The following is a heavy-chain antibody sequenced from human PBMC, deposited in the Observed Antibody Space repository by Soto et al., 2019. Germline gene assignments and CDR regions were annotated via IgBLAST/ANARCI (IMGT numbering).Heavy chain of an antibody. CDR1: GFTFNSYA. CDR2: ISSSSSYI. V-gene: IGHV3-21*01. Sequence: LSCAASGFTFNSYAMSWVRQAPGKGLEWVSTISSSSSYIYYADSVKGRFTISRDNAKNSLYLQMNSLRAEDTAVYYCAGAPPYDILTGYQSPDYWGQGTLVTVSS. CDR3: AGAPPYDILTGYQSPDY. J-gene: IGHJ4*02. D-gene: IGHD3-9*01.